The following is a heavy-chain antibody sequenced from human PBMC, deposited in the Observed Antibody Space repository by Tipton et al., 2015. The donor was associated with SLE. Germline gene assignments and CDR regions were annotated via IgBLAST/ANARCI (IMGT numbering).Heavy chain of an antibody. J-gene: IGHJ2*01. Sequence: SLRLSCAASGFTFSSYGMHWVRQAPGKGLEWVAYIRYDGTKEHYADSVKGRFTISRDNSKNMLYLQMNSLRADDTAVYYCAKDIIGGPSCYFDLWGRGTLVIVSS. CDR2: IRYDGTKE. CDR1: GFTFSSYG. CDR3: AKDIIGGPSCYFDL. V-gene: IGHV3-30*02. D-gene: IGHD1-20*01.